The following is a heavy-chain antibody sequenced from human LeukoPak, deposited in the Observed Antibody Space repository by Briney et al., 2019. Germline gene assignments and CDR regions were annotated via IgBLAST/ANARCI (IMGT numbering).Heavy chain of an antibody. CDR2: IYYSGST. J-gene: IGHJ4*01. Sequence: SETLSLTCTVSGGSISSSSYYWGWIRQPPGKGLEWIGSIYYSGSTYYNPSLKSRVTISVDTSKNQFSLKLSSVTAEDTAVYYCAKGIYSSGWSYFDYWGHGTLVTVSS. D-gene: IGHD6-19*01. CDR1: GGSISSSSYY. V-gene: IGHV4-39*07. CDR3: AKGIYSSGWSYFDY.